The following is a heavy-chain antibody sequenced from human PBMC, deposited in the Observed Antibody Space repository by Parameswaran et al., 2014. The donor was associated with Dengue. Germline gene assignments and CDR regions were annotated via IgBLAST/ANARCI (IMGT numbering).Heavy chain of an antibody. J-gene: IGHJ4*02. CDR3: ARRIPNYYDSSGYYYRGYFDY. D-gene: IGHD3-22*01. V-gene: IGHV4-34*01. CDR2: INHSGST. Sequence: WIRQPPGKGLEWIGEINHSGSTNYNPSLKSRVTISVDTSKNQFSLKLSSVTAADTAVYYCARRIPNYYDSSGYYYRGYFDYWGQGTLVTVSS.